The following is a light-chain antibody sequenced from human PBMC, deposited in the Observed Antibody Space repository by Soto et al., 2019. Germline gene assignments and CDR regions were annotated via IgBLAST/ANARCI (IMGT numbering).Light chain of an antibody. CDR1: SSNIGNDY. J-gene: IGLJ2*01. V-gene: IGLV1-51*01. CDR3: GSWDSSLPVVV. Sequence: QSVLTQPPSVSAAPGQKVTISCSGTSSNIGNDYVSWYQQLPGTAPKLLIYDNYKRPSGIPDRFSGSKSGTSATLCITGLHTVVEADYYGGSWDSSLPVVVFGGGTNLTVL. CDR2: DNY.